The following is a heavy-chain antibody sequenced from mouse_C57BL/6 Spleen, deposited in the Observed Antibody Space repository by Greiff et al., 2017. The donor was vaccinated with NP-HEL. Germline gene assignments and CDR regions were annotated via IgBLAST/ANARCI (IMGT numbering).Heavy chain of an antibody. J-gene: IGHJ1*03. D-gene: IGHD1-1*01. CDR3: ARCPNYYGSSYDGYFDV. CDR1: GYTFTSYG. V-gene: IGHV1-81*01. Sequence: VQLQQSGAELARPGASVKLSCKASGYTFTSYGISWVKQRTGQGLEWIGEIYPRSGNTYYNEKFKGKATLTADKSSSTEYMELRSLTSEDSAVYFCARCPNYYGSSYDGYFDVWGTGTTVTVSS. CDR2: IYPRSGNT.